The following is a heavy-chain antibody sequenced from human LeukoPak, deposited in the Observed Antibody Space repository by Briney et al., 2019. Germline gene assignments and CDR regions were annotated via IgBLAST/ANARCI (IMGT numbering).Heavy chain of an antibody. J-gene: IGHJ4*02. Sequence: GASVKVSCKASGYTFTDYYMHWVRQAPGQGLEWMGWFNPNSGDTKYAQKFQGRVTMTRDTSISTAYMELSRLISDDTAVFYCARGGYHSGGYWGQGTLVTISS. V-gene: IGHV1-2*02. CDR1: GYTFTDYY. CDR2: FNPNSGDT. D-gene: IGHD5-12*01. CDR3: ARGGYHSGGY.